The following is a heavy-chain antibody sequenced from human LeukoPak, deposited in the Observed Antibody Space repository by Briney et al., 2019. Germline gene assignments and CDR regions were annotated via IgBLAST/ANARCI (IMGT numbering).Heavy chain of an antibody. CDR3: ARGAGIGDY. D-gene: IGHD2-21*01. V-gene: IGHV3-74*01. CDR2: INTDGSST. J-gene: IGHJ4*02. CDR1: GFTFSAYW. Sequence: GGSLRLSCAASGFTFSAYWMHWVRQAPGKGLVWVSRINTDGSSTSYADYVKGRFTISRDNAKNTLFLQMNSLRAEDTAVYYRARGAGIGDYWGQGSLVTVSS.